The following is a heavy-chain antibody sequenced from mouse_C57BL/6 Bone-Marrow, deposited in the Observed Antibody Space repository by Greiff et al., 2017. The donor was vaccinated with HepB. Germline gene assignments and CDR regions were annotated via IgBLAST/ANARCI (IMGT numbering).Heavy chain of an antibody. D-gene: IGHD1-1*01. Sequence: QVQLQQSGAELVKPGASVKISCKASGYAFSSYWMNWVKQRPGKGLAWIGQIYPGDGDTNYNGKFKGKATLTADKSSSTAYMQLSSLTSEDSAVYFCARWGGSTYWYFDVWGTGTTVTVSS. CDR1: GYAFSSYW. V-gene: IGHV1-80*01. CDR3: ARWGGSTYWYFDV. CDR2: IYPGDGDT. J-gene: IGHJ1*03.